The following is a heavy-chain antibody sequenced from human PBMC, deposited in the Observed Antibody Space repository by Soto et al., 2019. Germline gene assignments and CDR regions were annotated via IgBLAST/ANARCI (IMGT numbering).Heavy chain of an antibody. V-gene: IGHV4-34*01. CDR3: GRGVTGVRGVIFSTKYNWFDP. J-gene: IGHJ5*02. CDR2: INHSGST. Sequence: SETLSLTCAVYGRSFSGYYWSWIRQPPGKGLEWIGEINHSGSTNYNPSLKSRVTISVDTSTNQFSLKLSSVTAADTAVYYCGRGVTGVRGVIFSTKYNWFDPWGQGTLVTVSS. CDR1: GRSFSGYY. D-gene: IGHD3-10*01.